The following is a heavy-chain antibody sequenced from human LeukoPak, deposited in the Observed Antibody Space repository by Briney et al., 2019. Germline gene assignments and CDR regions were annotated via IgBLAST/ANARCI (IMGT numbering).Heavy chain of an antibody. D-gene: IGHD5/OR15-5a*01. CDR3: ARDSTMVTPYWYFAL. CDR1: GYTPTFYH. V-gene: IGHV1-69*13. J-gene: IGHJ2*01. CDR2: IIPIFGTA. Sequence: ASVKVSCKASGYTPTFYHMHWARQAPGQGLEWMGGIIPIFGTAYYAENSQGRVTITADESTSTVYMELSSLGSEDTAVYYCARDSTMVTPYWYFALWGRGTLVTVSS.